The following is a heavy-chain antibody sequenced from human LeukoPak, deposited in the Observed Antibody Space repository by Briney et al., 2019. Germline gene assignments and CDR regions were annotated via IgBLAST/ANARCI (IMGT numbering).Heavy chain of an antibody. CDR1: GGTFSSYA. V-gene: IGHV1-45*02. J-gene: IGHJ3*02. Sequence: TGASVKVSCKASGGTFSSYAISWVRQAPGQALEWMGWITPFNGNTNYAQKFQDRVTITRDRSMSTAYMELSSLRSEDTAMYYCAVNDAFDIWGQGTMVTVSS. CDR2: ITPFNGNT. CDR3: AVNDAFDI.